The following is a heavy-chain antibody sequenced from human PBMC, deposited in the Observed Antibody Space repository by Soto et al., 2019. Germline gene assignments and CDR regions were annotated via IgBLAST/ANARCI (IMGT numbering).Heavy chain of an antibody. J-gene: IGHJ4*02. V-gene: IGHV4-39*01. CDR3: ARHKRITVVGLAPIRGIFDY. CDR1: GGSMGSSSYY. Sequence: QVPLQESGPGLVKPSETLSLDCSVFGGSMGSSSYYWAWIRQPLGKGLEWIGGVDYSGRAYYNSSLQSRVIISGVTSKNKSSVKLISVTAADSAVYYCARHKRITVVGLAPIRGIFDYWGKGDLVTVSS. D-gene: IGHD3-3*01. CDR2: VDYSGRA.